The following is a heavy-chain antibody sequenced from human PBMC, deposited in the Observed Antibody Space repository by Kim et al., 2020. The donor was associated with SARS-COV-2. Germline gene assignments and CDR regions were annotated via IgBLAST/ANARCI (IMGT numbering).Heavy chain of an antibody. Sequence: SETLSLTCSVSGGSISPYYWKWIRQPPGKGLEWIGYIYSGGRTNYNPSLKGRVTISLDTPNNQFSLKLNSVTAAETAVYYCARHVGPVNSDAIDIWCHGT. J-gene: IGHJ3*02. CDR3: ARHVGPVNSDAIDI. CDR2: IYSGGRT. V-gene: IGHV4-59*08. D-gene: IGHD3-16*01. CDR1: GGSISPYY.